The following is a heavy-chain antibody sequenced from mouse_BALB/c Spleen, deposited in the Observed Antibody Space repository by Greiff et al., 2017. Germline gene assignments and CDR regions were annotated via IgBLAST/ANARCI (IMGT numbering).Heavy chain of an antibody. CDR1: GFTFSSYA. J-gene: IGHJ2*01. CDR2: ISSGGST. D-gene: IGHD2-1*01. V-gene: IGHV5-6-5*01. Sequence: EVQLVESGGGLVKPGGSLKLSCAASGFTFSSYAMSWVRQTPEKRLEWVASISSGGSTYYPDSVKGRFTISRDNARNILYLQMSSLRSEDTAMYYCARDPIYPFDYWGQGTTLTVSS. CDR3: ARDPIYPFDY.